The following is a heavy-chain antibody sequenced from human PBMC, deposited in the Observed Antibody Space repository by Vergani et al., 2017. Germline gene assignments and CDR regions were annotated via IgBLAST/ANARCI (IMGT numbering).Heavy chain of an antibody. CDR3: ARDWEYYDSPGLVGMDV. Sequence: QVQLVESGGGVVQPGRSLRLSCAASGFTFSSYGMHWVRQAPGKGLEWVAVIWYDGSNKYYADSVKGRFTISRDNSKNTLYLQMNSLRAEDTAVYYCARDWEYYDSPGLVGMDVWGQGP. CDR1: GFTFSSYG. CDR2: IWYDGSNK. J-gene: IGHJ6*02. D-gene: IGHD3-3*01. V-gene: IGHV3-33*01.